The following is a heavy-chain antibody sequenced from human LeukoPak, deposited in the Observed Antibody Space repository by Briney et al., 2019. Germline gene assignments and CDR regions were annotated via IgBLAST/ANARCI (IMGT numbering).Heavy chain of an antibody. CDR3: AREILTGYAFDI. V-gene: IGHV3-30-3*01. Sequence: GGSLRLSCAASGFTFSTYAMHWVRQAPGKGLEWVAFISYDGTNKYCADSVKGRFTISRDNSKNTLYLQMNSLRAEDMALYYCAREILTGYAFDIWGQGTMVTVSS. CDR1: GFTFSTYA. CDR2: ISYDGTNK. J-gene: IGHJ3*02. D-gene: IGHD7-27*01.